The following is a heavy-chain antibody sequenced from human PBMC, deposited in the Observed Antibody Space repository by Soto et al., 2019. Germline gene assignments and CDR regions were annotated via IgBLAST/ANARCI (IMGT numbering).Heavy chain of an antibody. J-gene: IGHJ5*01. V-gene: IGHV1-24*01. CDR1: GYTLSELS. Sequence: GASVKVSCKVSGYTLSELSMHWVRQAPGKGLEWMGGFDSEGGETIYLQKFQGRVTMTEDTSTDTAYMELSSLRSEDTAVYYCATLRAGGTPAGIAVGRWFDPWGQGSLVTVSS. D-gene: IGHD6-19*01. CDR2: FDSEGGET. CDR3: ATLRAGGTPAGIAVGRWFDP.